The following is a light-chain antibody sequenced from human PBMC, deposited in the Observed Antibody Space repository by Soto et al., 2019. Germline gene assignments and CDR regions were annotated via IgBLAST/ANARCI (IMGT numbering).Light chain of an antibody. V-gene: IGKV1-27*01. J-gene: IGKJ3*01. CDR2: SAS. CDR1: QGITNY. Sequence: DIQLTQSPSSLSASVGDRVTITCRVSQGITNYLKWFRQKPGKVPNILIYSASTLQSGVPSRFSGSGSGTDFTLTISSLQPEDVGTYYGQRTYSAPYFGPGTKVYI. CDR3: QRTYSAPY.